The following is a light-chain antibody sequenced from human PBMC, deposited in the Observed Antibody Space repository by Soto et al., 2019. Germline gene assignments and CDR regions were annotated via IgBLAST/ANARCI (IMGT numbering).Light chain of an antibody. Sequence: DIQMTQSPSSLSAAVRDRVTITCRASQGIRDYLAWYQQKPGKVPKLLIFAASILHSGVPSRFSGSGSETDFTLTISNLQPEDVATYYCQKYDSAPLTFGGGTKVEIK. CDR2: AAS. V-gene: IGKV1-27*01. J-gene: IGKJ4*01. CDR3: QKYDSAPLT. CDR1: QGIRDY.